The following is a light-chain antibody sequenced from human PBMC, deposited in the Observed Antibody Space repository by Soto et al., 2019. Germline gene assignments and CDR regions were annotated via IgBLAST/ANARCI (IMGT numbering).Light chain of an antibody. CDR3: QQYCSSPPWT. CDR2: GAY. CDR1: QSVSSSY. Sequence: EIVLTQSPGTLSLSPGERATLSCRASQSVSSSYLGWYQQKPCQAPKLLIYGAYSRATGKPDRFSGSGYGTDFTLTISRLEPEDFAVYYCQQYCSSPPWTFGQGTKVEIK. J-gene: IGKJ1*01. V-gene: IGKV3-20*01.